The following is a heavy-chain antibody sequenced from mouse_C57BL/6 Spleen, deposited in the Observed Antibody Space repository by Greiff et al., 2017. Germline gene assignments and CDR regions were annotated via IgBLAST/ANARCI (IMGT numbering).Heavy chain of an antibody. D-gene: IGHD3-2*02. J-gene: IGHJ3*01. CDR1: GYTFTSYW. V-gene: IGHV1-55*01. Sequence: VQLQQSGAELVKPGASVKMSCKASGYTFTSYWITWVKQRPGQGLEWIGDIYPGSGSTNYNEKFKSKATLTVDTSSSTAYMQLSSLTSEDSAVYYCARSDSSGPAWFAYWGQGTLVTVSA. CDR3: ARSDSSGPAWFAY. CDR2: IYPGSGST.